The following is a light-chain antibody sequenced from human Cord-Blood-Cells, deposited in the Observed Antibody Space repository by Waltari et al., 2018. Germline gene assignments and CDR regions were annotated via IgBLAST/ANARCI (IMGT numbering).Light chain of an antibody. CDR1: QSVSSSY. Sequence: EIVLTQSPATLSLSPGARATLSCGASQSVSSSYLAWYQQKPGLAPRLLIYDASSRATGSPDRFRGSVSGTDFTRTISRLAPEDGAVYYCQQYGSSPITFGQGTRLEIK. V-gene: IGKV3D-20*01. CDR3: QQYGSSPIT. J-gene: IGKJ5*01. CDR2: DAS.